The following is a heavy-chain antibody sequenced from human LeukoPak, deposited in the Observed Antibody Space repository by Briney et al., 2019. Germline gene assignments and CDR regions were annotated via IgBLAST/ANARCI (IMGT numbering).Heavy chain of an antibody. CDR1: GGSINSYY. CDR2: IYYSGST. CDR3: VRHLSAGRPAFDI. D-gene: IGHD2-15*01. J-gene: IGHJ3*02. Sequence: SETLSLTCTVSGGSINSYYWSWIRQPPGKGLEWIGYIYYSGSTNYNPSLKSRVTISVDTSNNKFSLKLTSLTAADTAVYYCVRHLSAGRPAFDIWGQGTTVTVSS. V-gene: IGHV4-59*08.